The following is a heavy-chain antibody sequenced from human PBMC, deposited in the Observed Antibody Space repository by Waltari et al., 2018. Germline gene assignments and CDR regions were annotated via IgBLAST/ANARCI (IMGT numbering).Heavy chain of an antibody. J-gene: IGHJ4*02. CDR1: GFTFSSYA. CDR3: ATDFWSGYYFDY. V-gene: IGHV3-23*01. Sequence: EVQLLESGGGLVQPGGSLRLSCAASGFTFSSYAMSWVRQAPGKGLEWCSAISGSVGSTYYSDSVKGRFTISRDNSKNTLYLQMNSLRAEDTAVYYCATDFWSGYYFDYWGQGTLVTVSS. D-gene: IGHD3-3*01. CDR2: ISGSVGST.